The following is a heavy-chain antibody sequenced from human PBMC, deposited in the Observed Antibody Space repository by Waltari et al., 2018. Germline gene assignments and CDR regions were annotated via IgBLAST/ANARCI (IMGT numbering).Heavy chain of an antibody. J-gene: IGHJ6*03. CDR3: ARGHTISGGDYMDV. CDR1: GFTVSHNY. V-gene: IGHV3-53*01. Sequence: EVQLVESGGGLIQPGGSLRLSCAVSGFTVSHNYMGWVRQAPGKGLEWVSVIYTVGSTFYADSVRGRFTISRDNSMNTLFLQMNSLRGEDTAVYYCARGHTISGGDYMDVWGKGTTVIVSS. CDR2: IYTVGST. D-gene: IGHD3-3*01.